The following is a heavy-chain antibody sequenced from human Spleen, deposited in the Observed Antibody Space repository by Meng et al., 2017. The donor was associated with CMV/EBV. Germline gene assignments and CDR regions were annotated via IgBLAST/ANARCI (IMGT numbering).Heavy chain of an antibody. J-gene: IGHJ4*02. CDR1: RNFFTRHA. CDR2: ISADNQNT. CDR3: ARGGLQLVRGPFDF. Sequence: ASVKVSCKAPRNFFTRHAITWVRQAPGQGLEWMGWISADNQNTNLIQKFQGRITLTTDTSTSTAYMELSGLRSDDTAVYYCARGGLQLVRGPFDFWGQGTLVTVSS. V-gene: IGHV1-18*01. D-gene: IGHD4-11*01.